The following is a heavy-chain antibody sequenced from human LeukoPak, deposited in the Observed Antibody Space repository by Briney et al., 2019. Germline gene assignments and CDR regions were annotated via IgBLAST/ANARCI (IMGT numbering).Heavy chain of an antibody. D-gene: IGHD4-17*01. Sequence: PSETLSLTCTVSGGSINGYYWSWLRQPPGKGLEWIGYVYYSASTNYNPSLKSRVTISVDTSKKKFSLRLSSMTAADTAVYYCARGIMTTVPTFDYWGQGTLVTVSS. J-gene: IGHJ4*02. CDR3: ARGIMTTVPTFDY. CDR1: GGSINGYY. V-gene: IGHV4-59*01. CDR2: VYYSAST.